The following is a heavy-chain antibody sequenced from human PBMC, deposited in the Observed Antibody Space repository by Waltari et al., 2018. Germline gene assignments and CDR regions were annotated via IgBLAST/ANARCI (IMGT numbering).Heavy chain of an antibody. CDR1: GDKFSTYW. D-gene: IGHD3-16*02. V-gene: IGHV5-51*03. Sequence: EVRLVQSGAEVKKPGESLKISCKGSGDKFSTYWIGWVRQMPGKGLEWMGIIYVGDSETRYSPSFRGQVTMSADKSITTAYLQWSSLKASDTAMYYCARREHDYDYVGGSYRRVIVTFDIWGQGTRVTVSS. CDR2: IYVGDSET. J-gene: IGHJ3*02. CDR3: ARREHDYDYVGGSYRRVIVTFDI.